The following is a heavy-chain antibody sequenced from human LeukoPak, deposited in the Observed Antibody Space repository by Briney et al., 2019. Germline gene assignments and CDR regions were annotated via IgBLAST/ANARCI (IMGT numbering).Heavy chain of an antibody. V-gene: IGHV3-11*05. J-gene: IGHJ4*02. CDR1: GFTFSDYY. D-gene: IGHD5-18*01. Sequence: KPGGSLRLSCAASGFTFSDYYMSWIRQAPGKGLEWVSYISSSSSYTNYADSVKGRFTISRDNAKNSLCLQMNSLRAEDTAVYYCARAKRYSYVDYWGQGTLVTVSS. CDR2: ISSSSSYT. CDR3: ARAKRYSYVDY.